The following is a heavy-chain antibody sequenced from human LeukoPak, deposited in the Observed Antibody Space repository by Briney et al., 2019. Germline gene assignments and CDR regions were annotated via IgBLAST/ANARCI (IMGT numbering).Heavy chain of an antibody. Sequence: PSETLSLTCTVSGGSISSYYWSWIRQPPGKGLEWIGYIYYSGSTNYNPSLKSRVTISVDTSKNQFSLKLSSVTAADTAVYYCARLGSKRYYYYMDVWGKGTTVTVSS. CDR2: IYYSGST. J-gene: IGHJ6*03. D-gene: IGHD2-2*01. CDR1: GGSISSYY. V-gene: IGHV4-59*08. CDR3: ARLGSKRYYYYMDV.